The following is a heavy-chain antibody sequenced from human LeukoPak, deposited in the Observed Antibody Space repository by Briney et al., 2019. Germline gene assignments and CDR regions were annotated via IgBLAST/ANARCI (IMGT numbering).Heavy chain of an antibody. D-gene: IGHD3-22*01. V-gene: IGHV1-46*04. CDR3: ARDTPENYYDSNGSLDY. Sequence: ASVKVSRKASGYTFTSYYMHWVRQAPGQGLEWMGIINPSGGSTSFAQQLQGRVTMTRDTSTSTVYMELSSLRSEDTAVYYCARDTPENYYDSNGSLDYWGQGTLVTVSS. CDR1: GYTFTSYY. J-gene: IGHJ4*02. CDR2: INPSGGST.